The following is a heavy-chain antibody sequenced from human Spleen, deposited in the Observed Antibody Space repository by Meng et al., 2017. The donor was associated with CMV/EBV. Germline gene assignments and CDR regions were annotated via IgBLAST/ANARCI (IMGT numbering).Heavy chain of an antibody. CDR3: AKDTRFCSSISCYSGLDP. CDR1: GFTFSSYA. V-gene: IGHV3-30-3*01. Sequence: GESLKISCAASGFTFSSYAMHWVRQAPGKGLEWVAVISYDGSNKYYADSVKGRFTISRDNSKNTLFLQMSSLRAEDTAVYYCAKDTRFCSSISCYSGLDPWGQGSLVTVSS. CDR2: ISYDGSNK. D-gene: IGHD2-2*01. J-gene: IGHJ5*02.